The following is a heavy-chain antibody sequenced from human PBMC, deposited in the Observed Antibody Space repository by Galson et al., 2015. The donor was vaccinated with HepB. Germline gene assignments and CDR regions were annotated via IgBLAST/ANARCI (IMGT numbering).Heavy chain of an antibody. V-gene: IGHV1-69*13. CDR3: ARGPLRTRRYFDH. Sequence: SVKVSCKASGESFSSFAISWVRQAPGQGLEWMGGLIPISGSTNYAQMFQGRVTISAIESTTTVYMDMSSLRSEDTAVYYCARGPLRTRRYFDHWGQGTLVTVSS. CDR2: LIPISGST. CDR1: GESFSSFA. J-gene: IGHJ4*02. D-gene: IGHD3-16*02.